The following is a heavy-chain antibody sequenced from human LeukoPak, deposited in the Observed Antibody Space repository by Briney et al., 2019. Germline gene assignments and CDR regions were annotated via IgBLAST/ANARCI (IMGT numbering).Heavy chain of an antibody. Sequence: ASVKVSCKASGYTFTSYGFSWVRQAPGQGLEWMGRISAYNGHTKYSQKLQGRVTMTIDTSTSTAYMELRSLRFDDTAVYYCARDSPTIFGVVVGNYMDAWGKGTTVTVSS. CDR3: ARDSPTIFGVVVGNYMDA. D-gene: IGHD3-3*01. V-gene: IGHV1-18*01. CDR2: ISAYNGHT. J-gene: IGHJ6*03. CDR1: GYTFTSYG.